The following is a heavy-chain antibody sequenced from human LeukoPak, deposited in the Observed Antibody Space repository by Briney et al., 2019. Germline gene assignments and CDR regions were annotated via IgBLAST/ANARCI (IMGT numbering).Heavy chain of an antibody. CDR1: GFTFSSYS. CDR2: ISTSSTYI. CDR3: ARDGKQLVHVFDM. D-gene: IGHD6-6*01. J-gene: IGHJ3*02. V-gene: IGHV3-21*01. Sequence: GGSLTLSCSASGFTFSSYSMDWDRQAPGKGREWASFISTSSTYIYHADSVKGPFTMSRANATDSMYLQMNRLRAKDTTVFYCARDGKQLVHVFDMGGGGTMVTVP.